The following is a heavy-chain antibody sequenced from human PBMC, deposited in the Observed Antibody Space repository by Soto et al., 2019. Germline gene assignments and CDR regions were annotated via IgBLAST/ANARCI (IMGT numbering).Heavy chain of an antibody. CDR3: ARDFSMVIVAPGY. CDR1: GFTFSDYY. V-gene: IGHV3-11*04. J-gene: IGHJ4*02. CDR2: ISSSGSTI. D-gene: IGHD5-12*01. Sequence: GGSLRLSCAASGFTFSDYYMSWIRQAPGKGLEWVSYISSSGSTIYYADSVKGRFTISRDSTKQTVYLQMNSLRADDTAVYYCARDFSMVIVAPGYWGQGTLVTVSS.